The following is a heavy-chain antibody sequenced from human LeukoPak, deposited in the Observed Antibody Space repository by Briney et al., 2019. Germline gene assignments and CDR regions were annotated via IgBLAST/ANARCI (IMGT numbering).Heavy chain of an antibody. CDR3: VRDGHRLYDYYYYYMDV. CDR1: GYTFSSYD. V-gene: IGHV1-18*01. Sequence: ASVKVSCKASGYTFSSYDINWVRQAAGQGLEWMGWMNPSSGHTNYAQKLQGRVTMTTDTSTSTAYMELRSLRSDDTAVYFCVRDGHRLYDYYYYYMDVWGKGTTVTVSS. J-gene: IGHJ6*03. D-gene: IGHD2-2*02. CDR2: MNPSSGHT.